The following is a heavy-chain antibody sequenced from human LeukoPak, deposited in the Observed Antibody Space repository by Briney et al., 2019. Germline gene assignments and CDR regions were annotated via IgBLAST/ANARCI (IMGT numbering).Heavy chain of an antibody. V-gene: IGHV4-34*01. CDR1: GGSFSGYY. CDR3: ARRGYSYGYAY. Sequence: SDTLSLTCAVYGGSFSGYYWSWIRQPPGKGLEWIGEINHSGSTNYNPSLKSRVTISIDTSKNQFSLKLSSVTAADTAVYYCARRGYSYGYAYWGQGTLVTVSS. J-gene: IGHJ4*02. CDR2: INHSGST. D-gene: IGHD5-18*01.